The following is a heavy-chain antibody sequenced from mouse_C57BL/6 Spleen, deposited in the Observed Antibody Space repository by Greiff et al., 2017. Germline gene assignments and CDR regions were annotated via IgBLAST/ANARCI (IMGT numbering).Heavy chain of an antibody. CDR1: GFTFSDYG. CDR3: ARGYGHYAMDY. D-gene: IGHD1-2*01. Sequence: EVKLMESGGGLVKPGGSLKLSCAASGFTFSDYGMHWVRQAPEKGLEWVAYISSGSSTIYYADTVKGRFTISRDNAKNTLFLQMTSLRSEDTAMYYCARGYGHYAMDYWGQGTSVTVSS. V-gene: IGHV5-17*01. J-gene: IGHJ4*01. CDR2: ISSGSSTI.